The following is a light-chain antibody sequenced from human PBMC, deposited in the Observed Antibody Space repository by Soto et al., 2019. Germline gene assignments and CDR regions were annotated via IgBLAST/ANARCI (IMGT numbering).Light chain of an antibody. V-gene: IGKV1-39*01. J-gene: IGKJ1*01. CDR1: QTITNY. CDR2: AAS. Sequence: DIQMTQSPSSLSASVGDRVTITCRASQTITNYLNWYQQKPGKAPKLLIYAASTLLSGVPSRFTGGGSGTDFSLTIDSLRPEDFATYLCQQSYSSPGTFGQGTKGEI. CDR3: QQSYSSPGT.